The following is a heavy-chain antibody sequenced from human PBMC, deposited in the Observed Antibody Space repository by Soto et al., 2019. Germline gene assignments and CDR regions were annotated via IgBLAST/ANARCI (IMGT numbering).Heavy chain of an antibody. CDR2: ISYDGSNK. J-gene: IGHJ4*02. D-gene: IGHD6-19*01. V-gene: IGHV3-30*14. Sequence: GGSLRLSCAASGFTFSSYAMHWVRQAPGKGLEWVAVISYDGSNKYYADSVKGRFTISRDNSKNTLYLQMNSLRAEDTAVYYCARGAYSSGPQAYWGQGTLVTVSS. CDR3: ARGAYSSGPQAY. CDR1: GFTFSSYA.